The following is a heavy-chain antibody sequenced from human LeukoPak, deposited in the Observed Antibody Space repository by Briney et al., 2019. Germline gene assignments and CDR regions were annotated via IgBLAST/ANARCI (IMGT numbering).Heavy chain of an antibody. CDR1: GGSISSSSYY. Sequence: SETLSLTCTVSGGSISSSSYYWGWIRQPPGKGLEWIGSIYYSGSTYYNPSLKSRVTISVDTSKNQFSLKLSSVTAADTAVYYCARWRGVITFVRTRWEGAFDIWGQGTMVTVSS. D-gene: IGHD3-16*01. V-gene: IGHV4-39*07. J-gene: IGHJ3*02. CDR2: IYYSGST. CDR3: ARWRGVITFVRTRWEGAFDI.